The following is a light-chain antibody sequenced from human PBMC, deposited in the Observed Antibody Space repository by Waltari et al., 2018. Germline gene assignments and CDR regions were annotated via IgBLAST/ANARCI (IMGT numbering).Light chain of an antibody. CDR3: QTWVTGIRVI. CDR2: VDSGGSY. V-gene: IGLV4-69*01. Sequence: QLVLTQSPSASASLGASVTLTCTLSSGHSTYAIPCPQHQPDKGPRYLMKVDSGGSYTKGDGISDRFSGSSSGTERYLTISSLQSDDEADYYCQTWVTGIRVIFGGGTKLTVL. CDR1: SGHSTYA. J-gene: IGLJ2*01.